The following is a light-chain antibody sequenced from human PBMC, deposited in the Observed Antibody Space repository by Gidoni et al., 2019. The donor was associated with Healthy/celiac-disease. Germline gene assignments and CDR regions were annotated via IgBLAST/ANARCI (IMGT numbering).Light chain of an antibody. V-gene: IGKV2-28*01. CDR3: MQALQTPFT. CDR1: HSLLHSNGYNY. Sequence: VMTQSPLSLPVSAGEPASISCRSRHSLLHSNGYNYLDWYLQKPGQSPQLLIYLGSNRASGVPDRFSGSGSGTDFTLKISRVEAEDVGVYYCMQALQTPFTFGPGTKVDIK. CDR2: LGS. J-gene: IGKJ3*01.